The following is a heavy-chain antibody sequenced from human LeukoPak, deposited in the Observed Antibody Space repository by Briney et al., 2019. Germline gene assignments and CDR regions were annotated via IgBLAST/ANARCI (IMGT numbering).Heavy chain of an antibody. CDR3: ARGEINGYYLS. CDR1: GFTLNNNY. D-gene: IGHD3-3*01. CDR2: IYDDETT. V-gene: IGHV3-53*01. J-gene: IGHJ5*02. Sequence: GGSLRLPCADSGFTLNNNYILWVRQAPGKRLEWVSVIYDDETTYYADSVKGRFAISRDNSKNTLYLQMDSLRAEDTAVYYCARGEINGYYLSWGQGTLVTVSS.